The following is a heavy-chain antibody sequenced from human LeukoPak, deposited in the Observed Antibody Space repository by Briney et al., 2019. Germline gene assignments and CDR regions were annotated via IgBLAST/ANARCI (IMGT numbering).Heavy chain of an antibody. D-gene: IGHD5-18*01. CDR2: INHSGCS. CDR1: GGSFSAYY. CDR3: APRGDIEHSYVYGKWFDP. J-gene: IGHJ5*02. Sequence: SETLSLTCAVYGGSFSAYYWTWIRQPPGKGLEWIGEINHSGCSNYNSSLRSRVTISVDTSYKQFSLRLSSVTAADTAVYYCAPRGDIEHSYVYGKWFDPWGQGTRVTVSS. V-gene: IGHV4-34*01.